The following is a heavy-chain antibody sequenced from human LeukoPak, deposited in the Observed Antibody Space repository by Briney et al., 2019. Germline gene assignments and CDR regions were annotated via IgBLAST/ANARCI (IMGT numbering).Heavy chain of an antibody. CDR3: ARYYYDSSGYLSAFDI. CDR1: GYTFSSYG. D-gene: IGHD3-22*01. Sequence: ASVKVSCKASGYTFSSYGISWVRQAPGQGLEWMGWISAYNGNTNYAQKLQGRVTMTTDTSTSTAYMELRSLRSDDTAVYYCARYYYDSSGYLSAFDIWGQGTMVTVSS. J-gene: IGHJ3*02. CDR2: ISAYNGNT. V-gene: IGHV1-18*01.